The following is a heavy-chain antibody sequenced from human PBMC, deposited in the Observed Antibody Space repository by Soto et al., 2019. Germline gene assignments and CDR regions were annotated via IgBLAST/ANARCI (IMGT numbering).Heavy chain of an antibody. V-gene: IGHV1-2*02. CDR1: GYTFSDYF. CDR3: ASIMLVLDYYSGMDV. Sequence: ASVKVSCKASGYTFSDYFIQWLRQAPGQGLEWVAWINPKTAATNYAKKFQDRVTVTSDTSFSTAYLELTRLRPDDTALYYCASIMLVLDYYSGMDVWGQGTAVTVSS. J-gene: IGHJ6*02. D-gene: IGHD3-10*02. CDR2: INPKTAAT.